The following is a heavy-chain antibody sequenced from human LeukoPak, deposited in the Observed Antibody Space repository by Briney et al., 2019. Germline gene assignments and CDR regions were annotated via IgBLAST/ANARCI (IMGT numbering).Heavy chain of an antibody. CDR1: GGTFSSYA. CDR3: ASGISVWVAYFDY. Sequence: SVKVSCKASGGTFSSYAISWVRQAPGQGLEWMEGIIPIFGTANYAQKFQGRVTITADESTSTAYMELSSLRSEDTAVYYCASGISVWVAYFDYWGQGTLVTVSS. D-gene: IGHD5/OR15-5a*01. CDR2: IIPIFGTA. V-gene: IGHV1-69*13. J-gene: IGHJ4*02.